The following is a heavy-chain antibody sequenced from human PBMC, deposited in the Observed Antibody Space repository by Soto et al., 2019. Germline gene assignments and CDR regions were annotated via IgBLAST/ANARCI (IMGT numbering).Heavy chain of an antibody. D-gene: IGHD6-19*01. Sequence: SETLSLTCAVYGGSFSGYYWSWIRQPPGKGLEWIGEINHSGSTNYNPSLKSRVTISVDTSKNQFSLKLSSVTAADTAVYYCARSVLAVAVAYYYGMDVWGQGTTVTVSS. V-gene: IGHV4-34*01. CDR3: ARSVLAVAVAYYYGMDV. CDR1: GGSFSGYY. CDR2: INHSGST. J-gene: IGHJ6*02.